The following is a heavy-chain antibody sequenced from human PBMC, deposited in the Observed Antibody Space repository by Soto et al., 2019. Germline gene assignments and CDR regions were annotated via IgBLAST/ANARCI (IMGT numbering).Heavy chain of an antibody. Sequence: SETLSLTCTVSGGSISNSYWSWIRQPPGKGLEWIGFIYSSGVIDYNPSLKSRVTISVDTSKNQFSLKLSSVTAADTAVYYCAREAMGWFDPWGQGTLVTAPQ. CDR2: IYSSGVI. V-gene: IGHV4-59*01. CDR3: AREAMGWFDP. CDR1: GGSISNSY. J-gene: IGHJ5*02.